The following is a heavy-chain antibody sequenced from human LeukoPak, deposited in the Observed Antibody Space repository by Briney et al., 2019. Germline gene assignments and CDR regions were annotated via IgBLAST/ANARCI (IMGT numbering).Heavy chain of an antibody. J-gene: IGHJ5*02. V-gene: IGHV4-59*01. D-gene: IGHD3-10*01. CDR1: GGSISTYY. CDR3: ARGRYYGSGRTNWFDP. CDR2: IYYTGST. Sequence: SETLSLTCTVSGGSISTYYWSWIRQPPGKGLEWIGYIYYTGSTSYNPSLKSRVTMSLDASKNQFSLELNSVTPADTAVYYCARGRYYGSGRTNWFDPWGQGTLVTVSS.